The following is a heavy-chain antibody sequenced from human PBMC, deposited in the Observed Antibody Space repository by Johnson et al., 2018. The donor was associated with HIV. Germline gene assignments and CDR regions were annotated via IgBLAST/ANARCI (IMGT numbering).Heavy chain of an antibody. V-gene: IGHV3-33*05. CDR1: GFTFRDYG. Sequence: QVQLVEFGGGVLQPRGSLRPSCAASGFTFRDYGMHWVRQAPGKGLERVAVISYDGTSKYQADSVRGRFTISRDNSKNTLYLKMNSLRAEDTALYYCARTQWEQLLGAGASDFWGPGTLVTVSS. D-gene: IGHD1-26*01. J-gene: IGHJ3*01. CDR2: ISYDGTSK. CDR3: ARTQWEQLLGAGASDF.